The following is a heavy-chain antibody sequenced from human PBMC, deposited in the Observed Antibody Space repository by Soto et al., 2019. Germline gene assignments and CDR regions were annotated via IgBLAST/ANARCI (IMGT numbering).Heavy chain of an antibody. J-gene: IGHJ4*02. V-gene: IGHV1-18*01. CDR3: ARAPLIAVTGLLPY. D-gene: IGHD6-19*01. CDR1: GYPFTSYG. Sequence: QVQLVQSGAEVKKPGASVKVSCKTSGYPFTSYGINWVRQAPGQGPEWMGWISAYNGKTSYTQKFKGRVTMTTDTATSTAYMELRRLRSDVTAGYYCARAPLIAVTGLLPYWGQGTLVTVSS. CDR2: ISAYNGKT.